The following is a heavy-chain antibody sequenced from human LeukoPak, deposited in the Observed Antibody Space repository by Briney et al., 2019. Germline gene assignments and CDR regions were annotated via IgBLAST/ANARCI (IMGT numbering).Heavy chain of an antibody. CDR1: GGTFSSYA. D-gene: IGHD6-19*01. CDR2: IIPILGIA. J-gene: IGHJ4*02. V-gene: IGHV1-69*04. Sequence: GASVKVSCKASGGTFSSYAISWVRQAPGQGVEWMGRIIPILGIANYAQKFQGRVTITADKSTSTAYMKLSSLRSEDTGVYFCASSPGIAVGGIGRGGWGQGTLVTVSS. CDR3: ASSPGIAVGGIGRGG.